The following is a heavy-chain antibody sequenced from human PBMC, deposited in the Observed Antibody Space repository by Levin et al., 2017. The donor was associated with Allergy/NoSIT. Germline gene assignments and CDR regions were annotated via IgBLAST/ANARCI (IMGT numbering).Heavy chain of an antibody. Sequence: ASVKVSCKASGYSFTGYHMHWVRQAPGQRPEWMGRISPYSGVTDYAPKFQGRVTMTRDTSIDTAYMELSWLRSDDTAIYYCARVGPLPEDAFDMWGQGTMVTVSS. J-gene: IGHJ3*02. CDR2: ISPYSGVT. V-gene: IGHV1-2*06. CDR3: ARVGPLPEDAFDM. D-gene: IGHD2-2*01. CDR1: GYSFTGYH.